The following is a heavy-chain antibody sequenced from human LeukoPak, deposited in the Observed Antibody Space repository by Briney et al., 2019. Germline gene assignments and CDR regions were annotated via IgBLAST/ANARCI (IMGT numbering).Heavy chain of an antibody. CDR2: IYYSGST. V-gene: IGHV4-39*07. CDR1: GGSISSSSYY. D-gene: IGHD5-12*01. J-gene: IGHJ4*02. Sequence: SETLSLTCTVSGGSISSSSYYWGWIRQPPGKGLEWIGSIYYSGSTYYNPSLKSRVIISIDTSKNLFSLKLSSVTAADTAVYYCARGIGYSNGQIDHWGQGTLVAVSS. CDR3: ARGIGYSNGQIDH.